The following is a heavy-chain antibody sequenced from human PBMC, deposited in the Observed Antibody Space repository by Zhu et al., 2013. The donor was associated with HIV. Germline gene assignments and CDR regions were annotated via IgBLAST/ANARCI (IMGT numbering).Heavy chain of an antibody. J-gene: IGHJ4*02. CDR3: ARGGRQLFPIYYFAF. Sequence: VQLLQSGSEIKRPGASVTVSCTASGYNFNNYFINWVRQAPGQGPEWMGWINPNTWDTTLAPKFHDRVALTRASSSDTIYLYVSHLRPDDTAVYFCARGGRQLFPIYYFAFWGQGTLVTVSS. CDR1: GYNFNNYF. D-gene: IGHD1-26*01. CDR2: INPNTWDT. V-gene: IGHV1-2*02.